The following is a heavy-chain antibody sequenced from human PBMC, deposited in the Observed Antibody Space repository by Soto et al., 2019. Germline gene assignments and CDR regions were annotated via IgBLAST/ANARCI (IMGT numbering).Heavy chain of an antibody. D-gene: IGHD2-8*01. CDR1: GFIFSDYY. CDR3: GSDSQGVDLGY. V-gene: IGHV3-11*01. CDR2: ISRSGSVI. J-gene: IGHJ4*02. Sequence: SXRLCCAVSGFIFSDYYMSWIRQAPGKGLEWVSYISRSGSVIYYADSVKGRFTISRDDAKNSLYLQMNSLRAEDTAVYYCGSDSQGVDLGYWGQGTLVTVSS.